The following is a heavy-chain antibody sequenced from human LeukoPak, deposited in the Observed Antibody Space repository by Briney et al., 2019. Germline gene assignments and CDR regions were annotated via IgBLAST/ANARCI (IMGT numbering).Heavy chain of an antibody. D-gene: IGHD6-19*01. J-gene: IGHJ6*02. Sequence: PGGSLRLSCTASGFTFSSYSMNWVRQAPGKGLEWVSYISSSSSTIYYADSVKGRFTISRDNAKNSLYLQMNSLRAEDTAVYYCARVYPPVAGTRPLGGMDVWGQGTTVTVSS. CDR3: ARVYPPVAGTRPLGGMDV. CDR1: GFTFSSYS. V-gene: IGHV3-48*04. CDR2: ISSSSSTI.